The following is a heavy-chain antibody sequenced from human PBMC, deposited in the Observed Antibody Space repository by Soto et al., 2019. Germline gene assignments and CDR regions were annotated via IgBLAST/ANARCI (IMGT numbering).Heavy chain of an antibody. CDR1: GDSISSFY. CDR2: IYHSGNT. V-gene: IGHV4-59*08. J-gene: IGHJ4*02. CDR3: ARRYDY. Sequence: PSETLSLTCTVSGDSISSFYWSWIRQPPGKGLEWIGEIYHSGNTNYNPSLKSRVTISVDTSRGQFSLKLSSVTAADTAVYYCARRYDYWGQGTLVTVS.